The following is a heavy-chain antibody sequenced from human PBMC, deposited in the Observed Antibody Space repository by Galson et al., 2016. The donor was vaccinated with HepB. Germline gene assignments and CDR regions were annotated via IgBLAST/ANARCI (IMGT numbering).Heavy chain of an antibody. CDR2: ISYSGAM. Sequence: SLRLSCAVSGFDFSRHEMNWVRQAPGKGLEWVAHISYSGAMSYTASVKGRFSISRDNARDSLFLELSRLRVDDTGFYYCVRGKSNSVYAYKRSYYYNMEVWGRGTSVILSS. CDR1: GFDFSRHE. D-gene: IGHD5/OR15-5a*01. CDR3: VRGKSNSVYAYKRSYYYNMEV. J-gene: IGHJ6*02. V-gene: IGHV3-48*03.